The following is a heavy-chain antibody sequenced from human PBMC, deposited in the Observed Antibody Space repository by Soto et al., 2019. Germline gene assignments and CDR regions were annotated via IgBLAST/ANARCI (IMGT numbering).Heavy chain of an antibody. J-gene: IGHJ4*02. V-gene: IGHV4-39*01. D-gene: IGHD3-22*01. CDR1: GGSISSSSYY. CDR3: ARYYYDSSGYSY. Sequence: QLQLQESGPGLVKPSETLSLTCTVSGGSISSSSYYWGWIRQPPGKGLEWIGSIYYSGSTYYNPSLKSRVTISVDTSKNQFSLKLSSVTAADTAVYYCARYYYDSSGYSYWGQGTLVTVSS. CDR2: IYYSGST.